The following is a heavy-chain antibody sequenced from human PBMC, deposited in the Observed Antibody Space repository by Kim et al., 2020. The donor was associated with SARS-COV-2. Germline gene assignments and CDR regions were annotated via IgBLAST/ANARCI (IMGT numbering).Heavy chain of an antibody. CDR1: GGSISSYY. J-gene: IGHJ6*02. V-gene: IGHV4-59*01. CDR2: IYYSGST. D-gene: IGHD2-15*01. CDR3: ARDRGTVVMRDYYYYGMDV. Sequence: SETLSLTCTVSGGSISSYYWSWIRQPPGKGLEWIGYIYYSGSTNYNPSLKSRVTISVDTSKNQFSLKLSSVTAADTAVYYCARDRGTVVMRDYYYYGMDVWGQGTTVTVSS.